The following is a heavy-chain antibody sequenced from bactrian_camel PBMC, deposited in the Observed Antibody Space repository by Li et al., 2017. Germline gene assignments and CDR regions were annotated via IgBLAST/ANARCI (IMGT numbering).Heavy chain of an antibody. CDR2: IYSGGGTT. J-gene: IGHJ4*01. D-gene: IGHD1*01. CDR1: GYTYNHYC. V-gene: IGHV3S1*01. Sequence: HVQLVESGGGSVQAGGSLRLSCKASGYTYNHYCLGWFRQAPGKEREGVASIYSGGGTTFYADRVKGRFTISQDRVKGTLHLQMNSLTPSDTATYYCAADAEYCCATTKSFYEYKYSCQGTQFTVS.